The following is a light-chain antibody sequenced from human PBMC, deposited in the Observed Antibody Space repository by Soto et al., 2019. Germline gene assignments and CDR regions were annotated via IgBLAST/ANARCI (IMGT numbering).Light chain of an antibody. Sequence: EIEMTQSPATLSVSLGEGATLSCRASQSVGTDLAWYQQKPGQAPRLVIYLASTRATGIPTRFSGSGSGTEFTLTITSLQSEDFAVYYCQQYNNRPHTFGGGTKVDIK. CDR1: QSVGTD. V-gene: IGKV3-15*01. J-gene: IGKJ4*01. CDR2: LAS. CDR3: QQYNNRPHT.